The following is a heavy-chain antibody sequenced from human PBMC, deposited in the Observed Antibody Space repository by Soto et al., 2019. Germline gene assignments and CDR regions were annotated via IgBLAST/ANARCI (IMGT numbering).Heavy chain of an antibody. Sequence: SETLSLTCTVSGGSISSSSYYWGWIRQPPGKGLEWIGSIYYSGSAYYNPSLKSRVTISVDTSKNQFSLKLSSVTAADTAVYYCPIVRGVNQRQLYAYWAQGTSVP. V-gene: IGHV4-39*01. CDR2: IYYSGSA. J-gene: IGHJ4*02. D-gene: IGHD3-10*01. CDR1: GGSISSSSYY. CDR3: PIVRGVNQRQLYAY.